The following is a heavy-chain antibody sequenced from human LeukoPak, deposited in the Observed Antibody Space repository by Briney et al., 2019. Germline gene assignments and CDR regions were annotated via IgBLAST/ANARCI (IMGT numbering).Heavy chain of an antibody. CDR1: GGSFSGYY. CDR3: ARVEPHTHYGMDV. V-gene: IGHV4-59*01. D-gene: IGHD1-26*01. CDR2: IYYSGST. Sequence: SETLSLTCAVYGGSFSGYYWSWIRQPPGKGLEWIGYIYYSGSTNYNPSLKSRVTISVDTSKNQFSLKLSSVTAADTAVYYCARVEPHTHYGMDVWGQGTTVTVSS. J-gene: IGHJ6*02.